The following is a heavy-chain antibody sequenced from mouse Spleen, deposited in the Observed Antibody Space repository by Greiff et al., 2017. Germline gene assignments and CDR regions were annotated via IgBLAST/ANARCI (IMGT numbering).Heavy chain of an antibody. J-gene: IGHJ3*01. Sequence: VKLVESGPELVKPGASVKISCKASGYAFSSSWMNWVKQRPGKGLEWIGRIYPGDGDTNYNGKFKGKATLTADKSSSTAYMQLSSLTSEDSAVYFCARGRVYYGYDEGAWFAYWGQGTLVTVSA. CDR1: GYAFSSSW. CDR3: ARGRVYYGYDEGAWFAY. CDR2: IYPGDGDT. D-gene: IGHD2-2*01. V-gene: IGHV1-82*01.